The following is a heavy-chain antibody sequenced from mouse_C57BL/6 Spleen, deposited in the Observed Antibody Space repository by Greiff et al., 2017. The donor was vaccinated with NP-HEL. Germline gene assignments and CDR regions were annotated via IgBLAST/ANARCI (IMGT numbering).Heavy chain of an antibody. CDR3: ARDPTGTDDD. J-gene: IGHJ2*01. V-gene: IGHV5-4*01. Sequence: EVKLVESGGGLVKPGGSLKLSCAASGFTFSSYAMSWVRQTPEKRLEWVATISDGGSYTYYPDNVKGRFTISRDNAKNNLYLQMSHLKSEDTAMYYCARDPTGTDDDWGQGTTLTVSS. CDR2: ISDGGSYT. CDR1: GFTFSSYA. D-gene: IGHD4-1*02.